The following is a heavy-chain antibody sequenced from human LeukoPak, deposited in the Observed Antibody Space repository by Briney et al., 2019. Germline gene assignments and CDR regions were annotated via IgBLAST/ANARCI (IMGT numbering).Heavy chain of an antibody. Sequence: GGSLRLSCAASGFTFSSYAMSWVRQAPGKGLEWVSAISGSGGSTYYADSVKGRFTISRDNPKNTLYLQMNSLRAEDTAVYYCAKASTVTPVTSFDYWGQGTLVTVSS. CDR1: GFTFSSYA. V-gene: IGHV3-23*01. CDR3: AKASTVTPVTSFDY. CDR2: ISGSGGST. J-gene: IGHJ4*02. D-gene: IGHD4-11*01.